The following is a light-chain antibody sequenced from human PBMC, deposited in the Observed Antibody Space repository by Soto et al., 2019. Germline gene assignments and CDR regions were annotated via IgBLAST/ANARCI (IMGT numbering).Light chain of an antibody. CDR1: QSVSRY. CDR2: DAS. Sequence: EIVLTQSPATLYLSPGERATLSCRASQSVSRYLAWYQQKPGQPPRLLIYDASNRATGIPARFSGSGSGTDFTLTISSLEHEDFAVYYCQQRSNWPPQTFGQGTKVEIK. V-gene: IGKV3-11*01. J-gene: IGKJ1*01. CDR3: QQRSNWPPQT.